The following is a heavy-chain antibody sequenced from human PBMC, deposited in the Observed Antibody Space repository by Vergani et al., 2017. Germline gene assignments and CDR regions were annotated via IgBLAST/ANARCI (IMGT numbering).Heavy chain of an antibody. CDR3: ARGSRAAGYSGPDS. D-gene: IGHD6-13*01. CDR1: GGSLSSYY. Sequence: QLQLQESGPGLVKPSETLSLTCTVSGGSLSSYYWSWIRQPPGKGLEWIGYIYYSGSTNYNPSLKSRVTIAVDTSKNQFSLKLSSVTAADTAVYYCARGSRAAGYSGPDSWGQGTRVTVSS. J-gene: IGHJ4*02. CDR2: IYYSGST. V-gene: IGHV4-59*01.